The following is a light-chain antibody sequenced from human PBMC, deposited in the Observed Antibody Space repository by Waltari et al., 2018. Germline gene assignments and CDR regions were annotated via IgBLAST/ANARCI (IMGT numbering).Light chain of an antibody. CDR2: YAN. CDR3: QQGNSYPPT. V-gene: IGKV1-13*02. J-gene: IGKJ1*01. Sequence: IQMSQSPSSLSASVGDRVTITCRASQGISSYLNWYQQKPGKASKLLIYYANSLASGVPSRFSGSGSGTEFTLTISSLQPEDFATYYCQQGNSYPPTFGQGTKVEIK. CDR1: QGISSY.